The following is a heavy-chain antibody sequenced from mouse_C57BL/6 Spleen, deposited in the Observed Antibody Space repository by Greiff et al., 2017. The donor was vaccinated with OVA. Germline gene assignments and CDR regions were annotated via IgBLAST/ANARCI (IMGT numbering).Heavy chain of an antibody. V-gene: IGHV1-61*01. D-gene: IGHD2-4*01. CDR2: IYPSDSDT. CDR1: GYTFTSYW. CDR3: AYYDYGY. Sequence: QVQLQQPGAELVRPGSSVKLSCKASGYTFTSYWMDWVKQRPGQGLEWIGNIYPSDSDTHYNQKFKDKSTSTVDKSSSPAYMQLSGLTSEGSAVYYCAYYDYGYWCQGTTLTVSS. J-gene: IGHJ2*01.